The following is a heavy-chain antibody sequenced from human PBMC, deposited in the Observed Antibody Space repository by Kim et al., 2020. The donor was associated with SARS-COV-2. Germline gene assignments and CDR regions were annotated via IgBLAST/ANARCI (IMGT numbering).Heavy chain of an antibody. D-gene: IGHD2-15*01. CDR3: ARDRGPLRFCAGGSCYSDGYFDF. J-gene: IGHJ4*02. V-gene: IGHV1-2*02. Sequence: ASVKVSCKASGYTFTNYFIHWVRQAPGQGLEWMGWINPNSGGTHYAQNFRGRVTVTRDTSITTAYMELSWLTSDDTALYYCARDRGPLRFCAGGSCYSDGYFDFWGQGTLVTVSS. CDR1: GYTFTNYF. CDR2: INPNSGGT.